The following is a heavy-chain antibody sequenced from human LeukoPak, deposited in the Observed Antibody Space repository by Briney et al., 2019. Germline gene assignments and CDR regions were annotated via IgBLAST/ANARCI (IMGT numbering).Heavy chain of an antibody. CDR3: ARGRARKHIVVVTTSYFDY. CDR1: GGSSSGYS. D-gene: IGHD2-21*02. J-gene: IGHJ4*02. Sequence: SETLSLTCAVYGGSSSGYSWSWIRQPPGKGLEGIGEINHSGSTNYNPSLKSRVTISVDTSKNQFSLKLSSVTAADTAVYYCARGRARKHIVVVTTSYFDYWGQGTLVTVSS. CDR2: INHSGST. V-gene: IGHV4-34*01.